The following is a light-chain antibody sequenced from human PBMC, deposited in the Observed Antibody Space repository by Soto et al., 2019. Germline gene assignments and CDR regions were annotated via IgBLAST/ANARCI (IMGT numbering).Light chain of an antibody. CDR1: QSISFY. Sequence: DIQMTQSPSSLSASVGDRVTITCRASQSISFYLNWYQQKPGKAHKVLIYAASNLQSGVPSRFSGSGYGTEFTLTISSLQPEDFATYYCQQSYSIPITFGQGTRLEI. CDR3: QQSYSIPIT. V-gene: IGKV1-39*01. CDR2: AAS. J-gene: IGKJ5*01.